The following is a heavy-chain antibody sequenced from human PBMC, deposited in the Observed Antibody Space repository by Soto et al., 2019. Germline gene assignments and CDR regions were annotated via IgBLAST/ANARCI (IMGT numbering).Heavy chain of an antibody. V-gene: IGHV3-11*05. CDR3: ARTFVGTFGA. D-gene: IGHD3-10*01. Sequence: QVQLVESGGGLAKPGGSLRLSSAVSGLDFSDSYMSWIRQAPGKGLEWISYISSNSVHTDYIDSVKGRFTISRDNAKTSLYLQMNNVRADDTAVYYCARTFVGTFGAWGQGTRVTVSS. J-gene: IGHJ5*02. CDR2: ISSNSVHT. CDR1: GLDFSDSY.